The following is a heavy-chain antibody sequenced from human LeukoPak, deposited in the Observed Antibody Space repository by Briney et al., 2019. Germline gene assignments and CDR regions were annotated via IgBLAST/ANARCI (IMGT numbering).Heavy chain of an antibody. CDR3: AKSVVVITFRFDD. V-gene: IGHV3-11*03. CDR2: ISSSSSYT. Sequence: PGGSLRLSCAASGFTFNEYYMSWIRQAPGKGLEWISYISSSSSYTNYADSVKGRFTISRDNSKNMVYLQMNNLRADDTAVYYCAKSVVVITFRFDDWGQGALVTVSS. CDR1: GFTFNEYY. D-gene: IGHD2-15*01. J-gene: IGHJ4*02.